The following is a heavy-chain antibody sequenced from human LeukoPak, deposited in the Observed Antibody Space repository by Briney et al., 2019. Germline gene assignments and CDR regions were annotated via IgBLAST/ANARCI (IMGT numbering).Heavy chain of an antibody. D-gene: IGHD3-10*01. Sequence: PSETLSLTCNISGDSVSSHAAAWNWIRQSPSRGLEWLGRTYYRSTWSTDYAVSVQSQITINPDTSRNHFSLQLSSVTPEDTAVYYCARDRGGFDSWGQGTLVTVSS. CDR2: TYYRSTWST. V-gene: IGHV6-1*01. CDR1: GDSVSSHAAA. J-gene: IGHJ5*01. CDR3: ARDRGGFDS.